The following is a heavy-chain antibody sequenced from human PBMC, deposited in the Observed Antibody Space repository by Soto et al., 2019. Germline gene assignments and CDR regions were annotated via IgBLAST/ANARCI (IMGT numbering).Heavy chain of an antibody. J-gene: IGHJ4*02. CDR3: ARGRRVIAAAVKGYFFDY. CDR1: GFTFSNYA. CDR2: ISYDGSNK. D-gene: IGHD6-13*01. V-gene: IGHV3-30-3*01. Sequence: QVQLVESGGGVVQPGRSLRLSCAASGFTFSNYAMHWVRQAPGKGLDWVAIISYDGSNKNYADSVKGRFTISRDNSKNTLYLQMNSLRAEDTALYYCARGRRVIAAAVKGYFFDYWGQGTLVTVSS.